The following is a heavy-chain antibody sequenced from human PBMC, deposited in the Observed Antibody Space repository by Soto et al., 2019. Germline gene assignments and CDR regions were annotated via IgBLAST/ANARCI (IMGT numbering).Heavy chain of an antibody. V-gene: IGHV1-46*03. CDR3: SRTGAVHAFDI. Sequence: ASVKVSCKASGYTFSSYYMQWVRQAPGKGLEWMGIINPSGGSTSYAQKFQVIVTMTRDTSTSTVYMELSSLRSEDTAVYYCSRTGAVHAFDIWGQGTMVTVSS. CDR2: INPSGGST. D-gene: IGHD6-19*01. CDR1: GYTFSSYY. J-gene: IGHJ3*02.